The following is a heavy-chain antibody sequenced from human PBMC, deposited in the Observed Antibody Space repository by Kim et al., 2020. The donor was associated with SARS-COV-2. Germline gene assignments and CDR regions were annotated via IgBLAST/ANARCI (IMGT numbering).Heavy chain of an antibody. Sequence: SETLSLTCFLSGGSFSGYYWSWIRQSPGKGLEVIGEIDPSGSANYNPSLKSRVTISLDTSKNQFSLRLTSVTAADTAVYFCAGVWDYWGQGTLVTVSS. V-gene: IGHV4-34*01. CDR1: GGSFSGYY. CDR2: IDPSGSA. J-gene: IGHJ4*02. CDR3: AGVWDY.